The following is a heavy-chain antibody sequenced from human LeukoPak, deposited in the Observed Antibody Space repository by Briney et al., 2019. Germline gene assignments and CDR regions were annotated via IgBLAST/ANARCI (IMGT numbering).Heavy chain of an antibody. Sequence: ASVKVSCKASGYTFTGYFLHRVRRAPGQGFEWMGWINPNSGDTSYTQTFQGRVTMTRDTSISTAYMELSSLRSDDTAVYYCARAQSLTAPAGTFANSWGQGTLVTVSS. CDR1: GYTFTGYF. V-gene: IGHV1-2*02. J-gene: IGHJ4*02. CDR2: INPNSGDT. D-gene: IGHD6-13*01. CDR3: ARAQSLTAPAGTFANS.